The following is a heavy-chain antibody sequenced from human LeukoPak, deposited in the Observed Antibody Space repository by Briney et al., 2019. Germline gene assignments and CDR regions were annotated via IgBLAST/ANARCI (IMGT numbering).Heavy chain of an antibody. V-gene: IGHV1-8*01. CDR1: GYTFTNYD. D-gene: IGHD1-26*01. Sequence: GASVKVSCKASGYTFTNYDINWVRRATGQGLEWMGWMNPNSGNTGYAQKFQGRVTMTRNTSISTAYMELSSLISEDTALYYCARDIAGATKGGWFDTWGQGTPVTVSS. J-gene: IGHJ5*02. CDR3: ARDIAGATKGGWFDT. CDR2: MNPNSGNT.